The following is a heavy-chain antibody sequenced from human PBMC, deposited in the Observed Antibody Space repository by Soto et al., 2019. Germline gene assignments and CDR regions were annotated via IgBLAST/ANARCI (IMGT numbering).Heavy chain of an antibody. D-gene: IGHD3-3*01. J-gene: IGHJ6*02. V-gene: IGHV1-46*01. CDR1: GYTFTSYA. CDR2: INPSGGST. Sequence: VASVKVSCKASGYTFTSYAMHWVRQAPGQRLEWMGIINPSGGSTSYAQKFQGRVTMTRDTSTSTVYMELSSLRSEDTAVYYCARAGEAIFGVNYYYGMDVWGQGTTVTVSS. CDR3: ARAGEAIFGVNYYYGMDV.